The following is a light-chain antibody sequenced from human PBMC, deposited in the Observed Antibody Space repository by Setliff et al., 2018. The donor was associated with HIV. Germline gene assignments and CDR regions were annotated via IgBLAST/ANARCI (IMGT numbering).Light chain of an antibody. CDR3: QSYDSTLSGFYV. Sequence: QSVLTQPPSVSGAPGQRVTISCTGSSSNIGPGYDVHWYQQVPGTAPKLLIYGNSNRPSGVPERFSASKSGTSASLTITGHQAEDEGDYYCQSYDSTLSGFYVFGTGTKVTVL. J-gene: IGLJ1*01. CDR2: GNS. CDR1: SSNIGPGYD. V-gene: IGLV1-40*01.